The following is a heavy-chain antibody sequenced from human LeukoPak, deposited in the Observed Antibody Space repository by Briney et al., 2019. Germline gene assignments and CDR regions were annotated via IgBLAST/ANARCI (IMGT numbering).Heavy chain of an antibody. CDR3: ARGSFVGYSYGYIDF. D-gene: IGHD5-18*01. CDR1: GGSLRNRHYS. CDR2: IQYSGNT. J-gene: IGHJ4*02. V-gene: IGHV4-39*02. Sequence: PSETLSLTCTVSGGSLRNRHYSWGWIRQPPGKGLEWIGTIQYSGNTYYNPSLKSRVTISVDTSKNHFSLSLTSVTAPDTAVYYCARGSFVGYSYGYIDFWGQVTLVTVSS.